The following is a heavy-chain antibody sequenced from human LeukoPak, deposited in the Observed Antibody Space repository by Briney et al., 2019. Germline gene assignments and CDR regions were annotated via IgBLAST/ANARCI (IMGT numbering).Heavy chain of an antibody. V-gene: IGHV4-4*07. CDR1: GGSISSYY. CDR3: AEGGYYYGSGSYYNY. Sequence: SEALSLTCTVSGGSISSYYWSWIRQPAGKGLEWIGRIYTSGSTHYNPSLKSRVTMSVDTSKNQFSLKLSSVTAADTAVYYCAEGGYYYGSGSYYNYWGQGTLVTVSS. CDR2: IYTSGST. D-gene: IGHD3-10*01. J-gene: IGHJ4*02.